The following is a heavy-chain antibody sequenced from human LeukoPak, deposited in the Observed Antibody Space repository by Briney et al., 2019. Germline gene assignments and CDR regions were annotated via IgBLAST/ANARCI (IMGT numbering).Heavy chain of an antibody. J-gene: IGHJ4*02. V-gene: IGHV3-9*01. CDR1: GFTFYDYA. Sequence: GRSLRLSCAASGFTFYDYAMHWVRQAPGKGLEWVSGISWNSGSIGYADSVRGRFTISRDNAKNSLYLQMNSLRAEDTALYYCAKDRISYYDSSGYYYEGGFDYWGQGTLVTVSS. CDR2: ISWNSGSI. D-gene: IGHD3-22*01. CDR3: AKDRISYYDSSGYYYEGGFDY.